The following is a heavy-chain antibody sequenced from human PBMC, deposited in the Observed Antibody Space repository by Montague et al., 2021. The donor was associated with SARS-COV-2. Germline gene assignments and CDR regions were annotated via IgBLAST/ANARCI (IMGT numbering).Heavy chain of an antibody. Sequence: SLRLSCAASGFTFSSYAKHWVRQAPGTGLEGLAVIADNGSNKYYQDSVKGRFTISRDNSKNTQYMQMNSLRAEDTAVYYFSRDNYEYVRGSYRCNYWGQGTLVTVSS. V-gene: IGHV3-30*04. CDR3: SRDNYEYVRGSYRCNY. D-gene: IGHD3-16*02. CDR1: GFTFSSYA. CDR2: IADNGSNK. J-gene: IGHJ4*02.